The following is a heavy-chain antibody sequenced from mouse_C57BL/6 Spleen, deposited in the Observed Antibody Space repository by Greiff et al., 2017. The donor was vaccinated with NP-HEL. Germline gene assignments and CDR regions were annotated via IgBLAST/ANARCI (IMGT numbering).Heavy chain of an antibody. CDR2: IWSGGST. Sequence: QVQLKESGPGLVQPSQSLSITCTVSGFSFTSYGVHWVRQSPGKGLEWLGVIWSGGSTDYNAAFISRLSISKDNSKSQVFFKMNSLQADDTAIYYCAGPYGSGYFDVWGTGTTVTVSS. D-gene: IGHD2-10*02. CDR3: AGPYGSGYFDV. CDR1: GFSFTSYG. V-gene: IGHV2-2*01. J-gene: IGHJ1*03.